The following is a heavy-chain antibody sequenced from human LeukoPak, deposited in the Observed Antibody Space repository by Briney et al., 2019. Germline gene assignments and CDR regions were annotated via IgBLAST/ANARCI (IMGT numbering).Heavy chain of an antibody. CDR1: GGSISSYY. V-gene: IGHV4-59*01. Sequence: SETLSLTCTVSGGSISSYYWSWIRQPPGKGLEWIGYIYYSGSTNYNPSLKSRVTISVDTSKNQFPLKLSSVTAADTAVYYCAGTSGQFDPWGQGTLVTVSS. J-gene: IGHJ5*02. CDR3: AGTSGQFDP. CDR2: IYYSGST.